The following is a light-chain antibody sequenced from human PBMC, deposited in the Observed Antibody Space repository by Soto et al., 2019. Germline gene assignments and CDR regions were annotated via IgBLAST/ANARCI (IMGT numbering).Light chain of an antibody. CDR3: MSQSSTTGRVV. J-gene: IGLJ2*01. V-gene: IGLV2-14*01. Sequence: QSALTQPASVSGSPGQSITISCTGTSSDVGGHNYVSWYQQHPGKAPQFIINEVSHRPSGVSNRFSGSKSDNTASLTISGLQAEDEADYYCMSQSSTTGRVVFGGGTKLTVL. CDR1: SSDVGGHNY. CDR2: EVS.